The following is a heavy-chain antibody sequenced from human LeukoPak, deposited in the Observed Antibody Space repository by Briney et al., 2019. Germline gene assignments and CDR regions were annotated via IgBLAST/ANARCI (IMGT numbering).Heavy chain of an antibody. J-gene: IGHJ4*02. CDR3: ARSSGWPSFDY. Sequence: PSETLSLTCTVSGGSISSFYWSWIRQPPGKGLEWIGYIYYSGSTNYNPSLKSRVTISVDTSKNQFSLRLSSVTAADTAVYYCARSSGWPSFDYWGQGTLVTVSS. D-gene: IGHD6-19*01. V-gene: IGHV4-59*01. CDR1: GGSISSFY. CDR2: IYYSGST.